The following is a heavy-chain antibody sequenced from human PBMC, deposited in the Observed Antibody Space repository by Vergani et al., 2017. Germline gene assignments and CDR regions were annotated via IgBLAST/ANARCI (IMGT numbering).Heavy chain of an antibody. V-gene: IGHV1-46*01. Sequence: QVQLVQSGAEVKKPGSSVKVSCKASGGTFSSYAISWVRQAPGQGLEWMGIINPSGGSTSYAQKFQGRVTMTRDTSTSTVYMELSSLRSEDTAVYYCARANYDFWSGYPTGYYYMDVWGKGTTVTVSS. CDR1: GGTFSSYA. D-gene: IGHD3-3*01. CDR3: ARANYDFWSGYPTGYYYMDV. J-gene: IGHJ6*03. CDR2: INPSGGST.